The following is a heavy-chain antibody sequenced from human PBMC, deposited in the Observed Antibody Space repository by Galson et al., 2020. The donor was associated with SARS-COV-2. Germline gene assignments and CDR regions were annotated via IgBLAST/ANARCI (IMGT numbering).Heavy chain of an antibody. CDR2: IWYDGSNK. CDR1: GFTFSSYG. CDR3: ARAEYCSSTSCVDACDI. V-gene: IGHV3-33*01. D-gene: IGHD2-2*01. J-gene: IGHJ3*02. Sequence: QLGESLKISCAASGFTFSSYGMHWVRQAPGKGLEWVAVIWYDGSNKYYADSVKGRFTISRDNSKNTLYLQMNSLRAEDTGVYYCARAEYCSSTSCVDACDIWGQGTMVTVSS.